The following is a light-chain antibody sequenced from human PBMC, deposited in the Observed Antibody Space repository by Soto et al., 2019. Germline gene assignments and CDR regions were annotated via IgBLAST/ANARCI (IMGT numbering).Light chain of an antibody. CDR3: HQCGSPPQT. V-gene: IGKV3-20*01. CDR1: QSVTSSS. CDR2: AAS. J-gene: IGKJ1*01. Sequence: EIVLTQSPGTLSLSPGERATLSCRASQSVTSSSLAWYQQKPGQAPRLLIYAASSRATGIPDRFSGSGSGTDFTLSISRLEPEDFAIYYCHQCGSPPQTFGQGIRVEVK.